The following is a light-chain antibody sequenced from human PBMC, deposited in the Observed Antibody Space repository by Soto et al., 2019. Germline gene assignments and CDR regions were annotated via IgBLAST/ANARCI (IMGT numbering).Light chain of an antibody. J-gene: IGLJ2*01. CDR3: GTWYSSLRAVV. Sequence: QSVLTQPPSLSAAPGQKVTISCSGTRSNIGNNYVSWYQQLPGTAHKLLIYDNNKRPSGIPDRFSGSKSGTSATLGITGLQTGDEADYYCGTWYSSLRAVVFGVGTKVTVL. V-gene: IGLV1-51*01. CDR1: RSNIGNNY. CDR2: DNN.